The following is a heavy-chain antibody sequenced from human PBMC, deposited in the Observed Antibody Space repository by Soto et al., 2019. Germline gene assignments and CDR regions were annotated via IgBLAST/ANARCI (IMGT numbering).Heavy chain of an antibody. V-gene: IGHV3-30-3*01. D-gene: IGHD4-4*01. CDR1: GFTFSSYA. Sequence: QVQLVESGGGVVQPGRSLRLSCAASGFTFSSYAMHWVRQAPGKGLEWVAVISYDGSNKYYADSVKGRFTISRDNSKNTLYLQMDSLRAEDTAVDYCARDPRSNYPYWGQGTLVTVSS. CDR3: ARDPRSNYPY. CDR2: ISYDGSNK. J-gene: IGHJ4*02.